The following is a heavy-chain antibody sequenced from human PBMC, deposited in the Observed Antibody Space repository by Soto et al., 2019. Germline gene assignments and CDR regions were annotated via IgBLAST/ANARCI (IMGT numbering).Heavy chain of an antibody. Sequence: WTWIRQHPGKGLEWIGYIRYSESTYYNPSLKSRVIVSIDTSKNQFSLRLSSVTAADTAVYFCTRGAWGYAFDFWGQGTMVTVSS. CDR3: TRGAWGYAFDF. CDR2: IRYSEST. J-gene: IGHJ3*01. V-gene: IGHV4-31*02. D-gene: IGHD3-16*01.